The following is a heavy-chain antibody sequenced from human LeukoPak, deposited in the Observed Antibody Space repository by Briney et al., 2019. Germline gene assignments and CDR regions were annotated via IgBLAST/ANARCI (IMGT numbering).Heavy chain of an antibody. J-gene: IGHJ4*02. CDR2: IIPIFGTA. D-gene: IGHD2-15*01. V-gene: IGHV1-69*13. CDR1: GGTFSSYA. Sequence: SVTVSFTASGGTFSSYAISWVRQAPGQGLEWMGGIIPIFGTANYAQKFQGRVTITADESTSTAYMELSSLRSEDTAVYYCARDNCSGGSCHRYSGYYFDYWGQGTLVTVSS. CDR3: ARDNCSGGSCHRYSGYYFDY.